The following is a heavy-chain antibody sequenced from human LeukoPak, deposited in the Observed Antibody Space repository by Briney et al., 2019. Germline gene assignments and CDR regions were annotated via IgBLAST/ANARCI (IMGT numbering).Heavy chain of an antibody. CDR2: ISSYSRAI. Sequence: GGSLRLSCAASGFTLSSYGMSWVRQAPGKGLEWVSSISSYSRAIFYAGSVKGRFTISRDNAIDSLYLQMNSLRDEDTAVYYCARDRSSTATDWFDPWGQGTPVTVSS. D-gene: IGHD6-13*01. CDR3: ARDRSSTATDWFDP. CDR1: GFTLSSYG. J-gene: IGHJ5*02. V-gene: IGHV3-48*02.